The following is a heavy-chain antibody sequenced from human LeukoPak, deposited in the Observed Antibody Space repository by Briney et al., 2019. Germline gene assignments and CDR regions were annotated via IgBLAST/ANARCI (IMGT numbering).Heavy chain of an antibody. D-gene: IGHD6-13*01. V-gene: IGHV1-69*04. J-gene: IGHJ4*02. CDR3: AREVGSIAAAGSFDY. CDR2: IIPILGIA. Sequence: SVKVSCKASGGTFSSYAISWVRQAPGQGLEWMGRIIPILGIANYAQKFQGRVTITADKSTSTAYMELSSLRSEDTAVYYCAREVGSIAAAGSFDYWGQGTLVTVSS. CDR1: GGTFSSYA.